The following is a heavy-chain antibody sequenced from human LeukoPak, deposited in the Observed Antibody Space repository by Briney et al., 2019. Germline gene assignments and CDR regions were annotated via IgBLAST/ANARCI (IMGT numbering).Heavy chain of an antibody. CDR2: INHSGST. CDR1: GGSFSGYY. J-gene: IGHJ4*02. V-gene: IGHV4-34*01. D-gene: IGHD1-26*01. CDR3: ARDISGSYYD. Sequence: SETLSLTCAVYGGSFSGYYWSWIRHPPGKGLEWIGEINHSGSTNYNPSLKSRVTISVDTSKNQFSLKLSSVTAADTAVYYCARDISGSYYDWGQGTLVTVSS.